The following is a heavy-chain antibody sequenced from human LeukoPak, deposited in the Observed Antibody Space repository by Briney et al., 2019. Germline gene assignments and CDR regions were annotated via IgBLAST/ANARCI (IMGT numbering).Heavy chain of an antibody. CDR2: IYHGGRS. V-gene: IGHV4-31*03. Sequence: PSETLSLTCTVSGDSISNGVKYWSWIRQHPGRGLEWIGYIYHGGRSYYNPSLKSRITMSVDTSKNQFSLNLSSVTAADTAVYYCARDQVECTGGTCQSRVGFDFWGQGTLVTVSS. CDR1: GDSISNGVKY. CDR3: ARDQVECTGGTCQSRVGFDF. J-gene: IGHJ4*02. D-gene: IGHD2-8*02.